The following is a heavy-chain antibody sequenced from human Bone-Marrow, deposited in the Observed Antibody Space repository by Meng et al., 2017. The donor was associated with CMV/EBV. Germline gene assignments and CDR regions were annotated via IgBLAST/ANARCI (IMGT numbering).Heavy chain of an antibody. Sequence: GGSLRLSCAASGFTFSSYGMHWVRQAPGKGLEWVAVIWYDGSNKYYADSVKGRFTISSDNAENSLYLQMQSLRVEDTALYYCARDPGWDYSNQPTHYYGMDVWGQGTTVTVSS. CDR2: IWYDGSNK. J-gene: IGHJ6*02. CDR3: ARDPGWDYSNQPTHYYGMDV. D-gene: IGHD4-11*01. V-gene: IGHV3-33*01. CDR1: GFTFSSYG.